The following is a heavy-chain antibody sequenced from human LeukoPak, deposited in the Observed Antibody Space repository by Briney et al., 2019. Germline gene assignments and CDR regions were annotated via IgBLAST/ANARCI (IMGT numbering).Heavy chain of an antibody. V-gene: IGHV3-30-3*01. Sequence: GGSLRLSCAASGFTFSSYTMHWVRQAPGKGLEWVAVISYDGSNKYYADSVKGRFTISRDNSKNTLYLQMNSLRAEDTAVYYCARVLYYYDSSGYYYYFDYWGQGTLVTVSS. CDR1: GFTFSSYT. J-gene: IGHJ4*02. CDR3: ARVLYYYDSSGYYYYFDY. D-gene: IGHD3-22*01. CDR2: ISYDGSNK.